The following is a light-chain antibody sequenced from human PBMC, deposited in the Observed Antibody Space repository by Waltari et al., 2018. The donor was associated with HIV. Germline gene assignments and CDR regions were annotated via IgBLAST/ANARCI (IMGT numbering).Light chain of an antibody. CDR3: QQSYSSPLT. CDR1: QTISTS. V-gene: IGKV1-39*01. CDR2: SAS. Sequence: DIKLTQSPSSLSASVGDVVTITCRSSQTISTSLNWYQQKPGKAPKILISSASSLQSRVPSRVSASGSGTDFTLTISNLQPDDYATYYCQQSYSSPLTFGPGTEVDVK. J-gene: IGKJ3*01.